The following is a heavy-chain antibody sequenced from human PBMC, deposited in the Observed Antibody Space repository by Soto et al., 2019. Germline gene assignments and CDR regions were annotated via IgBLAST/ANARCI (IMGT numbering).Heavy chain of an antibody. J-gene: IGHJ6*02. CDR1: GGSISSGDYY. CDR3: ARDHTTYYYGMDV. Sequence: SETLSLTCTVSGGSISSGDYYWSWIRQPPGKGLEWIGYIYYSGSTYYNPSPKSRVTISVDTSKNQFSLKLSSVTAADTAVYYCARDHTTYYYGMDVWGQGTTVTVSS. V-gene: IGHV4-30-4*01. CDR2: IYYSGST.